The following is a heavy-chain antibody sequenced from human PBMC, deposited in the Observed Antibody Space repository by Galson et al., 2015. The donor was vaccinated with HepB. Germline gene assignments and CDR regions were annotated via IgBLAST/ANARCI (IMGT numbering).Heavy chain of an antibody. D-gene: IGHD3-10*01. V-gene: IGHV1-46*01. CDR2: IDPSSGRA. Sequence: SCKGSGYTFTSYYLHWVRQAPGQGLEWMGLIDPSSGRATYAQKFQGRVAITRDTSTTTVYLELSSLRSEDTAIFYCARMYYYSSGYFDLWGRGTLVTVSS. CDR3: ARMYYYSSGYFDL. CDR1: GYTFTSYY. J-gene: IGHJ2*01.